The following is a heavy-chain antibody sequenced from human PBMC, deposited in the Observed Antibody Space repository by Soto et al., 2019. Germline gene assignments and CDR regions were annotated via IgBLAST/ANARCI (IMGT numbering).Heavy chain of an antibody. CDR1: GYNFGAYG. Sequence: PGESLKISCQGSGYNFGAYGIGWVRQMPEKCLEWMGIICPGDSDTRYRPSFRGQVTISVDRSINTAYLQWSSLKASDTAMYFCARYEYDSSGHDDEHWGQGTLVTVSS. CDR3: ARYEYDSSGHDDEH. J-gene: IGHJ4*02. CDR2: ICPGDSDT. V-gene: IGHV5-51*01. D-gene: IGHD3-22*01.